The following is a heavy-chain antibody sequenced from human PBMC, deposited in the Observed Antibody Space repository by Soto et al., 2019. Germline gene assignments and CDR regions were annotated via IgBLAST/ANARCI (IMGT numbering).Heavy chain of an antibody. V-gene: IGHV4-39*01. J-gene: IGHJ4*02. Sequence: QLQLQESGPGLVKPSETLSLTCTVSGGSISSSSYYWGLIRQPPGKGLEWIGGIYYSGRTYYNPALKSRVTISVDTSKNQFSLKLSSVTAADTAVYYCANQIVVVPAGTNGMFDYWGQGTLVTVSS. CDR1: GGSISSSSYY. CDR3: ANQIVVVPAGTNGMFDY. D-gene: IGHD2-2*01. CDR2: IYYSGRT.